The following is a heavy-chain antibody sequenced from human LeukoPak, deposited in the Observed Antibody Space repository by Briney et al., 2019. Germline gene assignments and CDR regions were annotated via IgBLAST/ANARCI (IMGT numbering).Heavy chain of an antibody. CDR1: GGSISSYY. J-gene: IGHJ4*02. Sequence: SETLSLTWTVSGGSISSYYWSWIRQPPGKELGWIGYVFYSGSTNYNPSLKSRVTISVDTSKNQFSLKLSSVTAADTAVYYCARRMGSSWTFDYWGQGTLVTVSS. V-gene: IGHV4-59*01. CDR2: VFYSGST. D-gene: IGHD6-13*01. CDR3: ARRMGSSWTFDY.